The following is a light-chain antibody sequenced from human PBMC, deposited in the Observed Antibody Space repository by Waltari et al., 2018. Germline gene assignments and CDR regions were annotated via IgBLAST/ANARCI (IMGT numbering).Light chain of an antibody. CDR3: QQYSSAPA. Sequence: DIVMTQSPDSLSVSLGERATINCKSSQSVLYRSNNKNYLAWYQQKPGQSPKLLIYWASTRESGVPDRFSGSGSGTDFTLTISSLQAEDVAVYYCQQYSSAPAFGQGTKVEIK. CDR2: WAS. CDR1: QSVLYRSNNKNY. V-gene: IGKV4-1*01. J-gene: IGKJ1*01.